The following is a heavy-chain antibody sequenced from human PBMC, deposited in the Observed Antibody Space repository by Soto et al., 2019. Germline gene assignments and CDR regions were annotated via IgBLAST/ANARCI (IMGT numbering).Heavy chain of an antibody. V-gene: IGHV1-69*01. CDR2: IIPIFGTA. CDR3: ERGRDIVVVPADICPYSYYYYYYSMDV. Sequence: QVQLVQSGAEVKKPGSSVKVSCKASGGTFSSYAISWVRQAPGQGLEWMGGIIPIFGTANYAQKFQGRVTSTADESPSTAYMELSSLGSDHSAVYYCERGRDIVVVPADICPYSYYYYYYSMDVWGQGTTVTVSS. CDR1: GGTFSSYA. J-gene: IGHJ6*02. D-gene: IGHD2-2*01.